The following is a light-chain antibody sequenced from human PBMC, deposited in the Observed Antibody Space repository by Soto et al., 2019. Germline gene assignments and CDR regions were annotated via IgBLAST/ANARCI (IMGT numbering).Light chain of an antibody. CDR2: DVS. Sequence: QSALTQPRSVSGSPGQSVTISCTGTNTDIVIYNYVSWYQQHPGKAPQLIIYDVSTRPSGVPDRFSGSKSGNTASLTISGLQADDEADYYCSSYTSSSTYVFGTGTRLTVL. V-gene: IGLV2-11*01. J-gene: IGLJ1*01. CDR1: NTDIVIYNY. CDR3: SSYTSSSTYV.